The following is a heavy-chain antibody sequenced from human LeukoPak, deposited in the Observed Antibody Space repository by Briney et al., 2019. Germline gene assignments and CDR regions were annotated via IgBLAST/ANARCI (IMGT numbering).Heavy chain of an antibody. Sequence: SETLSLTFSVSGVAVNDTGHSWGWIRPSPGEGLQWIASIYSDGSSYFSPSLRRRVTISVDTSRNLFSLNLTSVSAADTAMYYCSRGAPEQGGADFWGQGTLVIVSS. CDR2: IYSDGSS. CDR1: GVAVNDTGHS. V-gene: IGHV4-39*07. D-gene: IGHD1-14*01. CDR3: SRGAPEQGGADF. J-gene: IGHJ4*02.